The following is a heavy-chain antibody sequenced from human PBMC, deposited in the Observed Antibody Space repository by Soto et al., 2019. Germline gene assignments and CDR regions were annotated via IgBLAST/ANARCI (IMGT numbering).Heavy chain of an antibody. CDR2: ISAYNGNT. CDR1: GYTFTSYG. D-gene: IGHD4-17*01. V-gene: IGHV1-18*01. J-gene: IGHJ6*02. CDR3: ARDDYGAVYYYYGMDV. Sequence: EASVKVSCKASGYTFTSYGISWVRQAPGQGLEWMGWISAYNGNTNYAQKLQGRVTMTTDTSTSTAYMELRSLRSDDTAVYYCARDDYGAVYYYYGMDVWGQGTTVTVSS.